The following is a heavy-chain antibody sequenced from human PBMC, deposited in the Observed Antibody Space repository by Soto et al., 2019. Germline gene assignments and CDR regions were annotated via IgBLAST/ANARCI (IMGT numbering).Heavy chain of an antibody. Sequence: PSETLSLTCTVSGGAIISSSYYFCCIRQPPGNGLEWIGSIYYSGSTYYNPSLKSRVTISVDTSKNQFSLKLSSVTAADTAVYYCARTSYYYDSSGYYPNFPIDYWGQGTLVTVSS. CDR3: ARTSYYYDSSGYYPNFPIDY. D-gene: IGHD3-22*01. CDR2: IYYSGST. V-gene: IGHV4-39*01. CDR1: GGAIISSSYY. J-gene: IGHJ4*02.